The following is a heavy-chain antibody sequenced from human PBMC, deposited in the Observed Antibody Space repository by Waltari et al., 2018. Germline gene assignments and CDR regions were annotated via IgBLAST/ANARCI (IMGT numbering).Heavy chain of an antibody. CDR3: VKALFASGMKYGVDV. D-gene: IGHD1-1*01. V-gene: IGHV3-23*01. J-gene: IGHJ6*02. Sequence: EVQLLESGGGLVQPGGSLRLSCIASGFTFNNFDVGWVRQASGKGLEVVSHITSDGTDTYYAESVKGRFTVSRDDSRKTLFLHMSSLRAADTALYYCVKALFASGMKYGVDVWGQGTRVTVSS. CDR1: GFTFNNFD. CDR2: ITSDGTDT.